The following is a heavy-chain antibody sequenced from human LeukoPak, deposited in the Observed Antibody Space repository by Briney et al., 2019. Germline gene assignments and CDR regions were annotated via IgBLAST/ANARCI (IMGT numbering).Heavy chain of an antibody. Sequence: GGSLRLSCAAAGFTVSSNYMSWVRQAPGKGLEWVAVISYDGSNKYYADSVKGRFTISRDNAKNSLYLQMNSLRAEDTAVYYCARVPRTHSSGWYGVHYWGQGTLVTVSS. J-gene: IGHJ4*02. CDR3: ARVPRTHSSGWYGVHY. CDR1: GFTVSSNY. V-gene: IGHV3-30-3*01. D-gene: IGHD6-19*01. CDR2: ISYDGSNK.